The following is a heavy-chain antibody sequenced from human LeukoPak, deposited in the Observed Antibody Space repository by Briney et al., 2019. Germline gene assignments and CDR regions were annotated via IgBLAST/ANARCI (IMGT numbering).Heavy chain of an antibody. CDR3: AREPYYDSSGYYDY. CDR2: IWYDGSNK. J-gene: IGHJ4*02. CDR1: GFTFSSYG. Sequence: GGSLKLSCAASGFTFSSYGMHWVRQAPGKGLEWVAVIWYDGSNKYYADSVKGRFTISRDNSKNTLYLQMNSLRAEDTAVYYCAREPYYDSSGYYDYWGQRTLVTVSS. V-gene: IGHV3-33*01. D-gene: IGHD3-22*01.